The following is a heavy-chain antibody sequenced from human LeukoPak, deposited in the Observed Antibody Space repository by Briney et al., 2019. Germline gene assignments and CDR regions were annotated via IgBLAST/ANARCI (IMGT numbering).Heavy chain of an antibody. CDR3: ARVNYFDSTGASYYLDY. J-gene: IGHJ4*02. CDR2: IYYSGST. Sequence: PSETLSLTCTVSGGAIRSSNYYWGWIRQPPGKGQEWIGTIYYSGSTLYDPSLKSRVTISVDTSKNHFSLKLTSMTAADTAVYYCARVNYFDSTGASYYLDYWGQGALVTVSS. CDR1: GGAIRSSNYY. V-gene: IGHV4-39*02. D-gene: IGHD2/OR15-2a*01.